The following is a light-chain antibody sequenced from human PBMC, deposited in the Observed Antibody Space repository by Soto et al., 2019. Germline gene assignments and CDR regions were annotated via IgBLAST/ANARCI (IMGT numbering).Light chain of an antibody. CDR1: SSDVSGYNY. J-gene: IGLJ1*01. CDR2: EVS. CDR3: SSFTSAYTFV. V-gene: IGLV2-14*01. Sequence: QSVLAQPASVSGSPGQSIAISCTGTSSDVSGYNYVSWYQQHPGKAPKLLISEVSIRPSGVSDRFSGSKSGNTASLTISGLQTEDEADYYCSSFTSAYTFVFGSGTKVTVL.